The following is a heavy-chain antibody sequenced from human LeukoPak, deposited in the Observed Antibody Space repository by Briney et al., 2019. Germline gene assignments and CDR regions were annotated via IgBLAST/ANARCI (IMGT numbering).Heavy chain of an antibody. CDR1: GYTFTGYY. CDR2: INPNSGGT. D-gene: IGHD2-2*02. CDR3: ARDPLGVVVPAAIRGPDY. J-gene: IGHJ4*02. Sequence: ASVKVSCKASGYTFTGYYMHWVRHAPGQGLEWMGWINPNSGGTNYAQKFQGRFTMTRDTSISTAYMELSRLRSDDTAVYYCARDPLGVVVPAAIRGPDYWGQGTLVTVSS. V-gene: IGHV1-2*02.